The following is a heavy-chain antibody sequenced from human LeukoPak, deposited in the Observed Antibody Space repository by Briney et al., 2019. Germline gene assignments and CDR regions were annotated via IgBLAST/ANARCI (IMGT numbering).Heavy chain of an antibody. D-gene: IGHD3-16*01. Sequence: GGSLRLSCEASGFTFTSYAMNWVRQAPGKGLEWVSGISGRGGSPYYADSVKGRFTISRDNSKNTLYLQMNTLGAEDTAVYYCAKYTLGGYYYYYGMDVWGQGTTVTVSS. CDR1: GFTFTSYA. V-gene: IGHV3-23*01. CDR3: AKYTLGGYYYYYGMDV. CDR2: ISGRGGSP. J-gene: IGHJ6*02.